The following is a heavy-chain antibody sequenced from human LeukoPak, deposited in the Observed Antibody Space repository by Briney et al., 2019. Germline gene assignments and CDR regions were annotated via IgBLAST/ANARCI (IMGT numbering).Heavy chain of an antibody. CDR1: GFTFSSYA. Sequence: PGRSLRLSCAASGFTFSSYAMHWVRQAPGRGLEWVSYISSSSSTKYYADSVKGRFTISRDNAKNSLYLQMNSLRAEDTAVYYCARAGGGGDWMGGVWFDPWGQGTLVTVSS. J-gene: IGHJ5*02. V-gene: IGHV3-48*01. CDR2: ISSSSSTK. D-gene: IGHD2-21*02. CDR3: ARAGGGGDWMGGVWFDP.